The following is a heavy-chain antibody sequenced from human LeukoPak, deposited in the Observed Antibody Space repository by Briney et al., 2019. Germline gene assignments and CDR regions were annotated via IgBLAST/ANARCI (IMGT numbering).Heavy chain of an antibody. Sequence: GGSLRLSCAASGFTFSSYAMSWVRQAPGKGLEWVSAISGSGGSTYYADSVKGRFTISRDNSKNTLYLQMNSLRAGDTAVYYCAKTRIAAAGTGYFQHWGQGTLVTVSS. CDR1: GFTFSSYA. J-gene: IGHJ1*01. CDR3: AKTRIAAAGTGYFQH. V-gene: IGHV3-23*01. D-gene: IGHD6-13*01. CDR2: ISGSGGST.